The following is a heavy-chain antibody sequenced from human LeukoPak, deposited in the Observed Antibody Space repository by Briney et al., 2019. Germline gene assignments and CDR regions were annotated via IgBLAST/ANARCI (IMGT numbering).Heavy chain of an antibody. Sequence: GASVKVSCKASGYTFSSYGISWVRQAPGQGLEWMVWISAYKGNTNYAQKVQGRVTLTTETSTSTAYTELRSLRSDDTAVYYCARDRQLGSSGYYAAYWGQGTLVTVSS. J-gene: IGHJ4*02. V-gene: IGHV1-18*01. CDR3: ARDRQLGSSGYYAAY. D-gene: IGHD3-22*01. CDR2: ISAYKGNT. CDR1: GYTFSSYG.